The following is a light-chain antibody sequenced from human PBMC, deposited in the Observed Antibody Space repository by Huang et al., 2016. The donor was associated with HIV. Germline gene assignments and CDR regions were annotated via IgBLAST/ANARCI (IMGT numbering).Light chain of an antibody. J-gene: IGKJ2*01. CDR1: QNINGW. V-gene: IGKV1-5*01. Sequence: DIQMTQSPHTLSASVGDRVTITCRASQNINGWLAWYQQKPGQAPKLLIYDASSLQSGVPSGFSDSGSGTEFTLTISSLQVDHIATYYCQQYNSYPYTFGQGTKLDIK. CDR2: DAS. CDR3: QQYNSYPYT.